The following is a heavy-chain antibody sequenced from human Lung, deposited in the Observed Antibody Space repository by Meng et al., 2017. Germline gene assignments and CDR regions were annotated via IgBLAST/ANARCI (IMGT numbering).Heavy chain of an antibody. D-gene: IGHD6-6*01. V-gene: IGHV3-23*01. CDR2: ISDNGGST. Sequence: EVQLLESGGDLVQPGGSLRLSCAGSGFRFSNYAMIWVRQAPGKGPEWVSAISDNGGSTYYRDSVKGRFTMSRDNSKNTLYLQMNSLRAEDTAVYYCAIDRGYSSSTFVDHWGQGTLVTVSS. CDR1: GFRFSNYA. J-gene: IGHJ4*02. CDR3: AIDRGYSSSTFVDH.